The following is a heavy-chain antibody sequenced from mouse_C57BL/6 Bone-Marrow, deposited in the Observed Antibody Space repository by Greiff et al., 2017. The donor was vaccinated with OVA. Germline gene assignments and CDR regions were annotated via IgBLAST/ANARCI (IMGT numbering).Heavy chain of an antibody. D-gene: IGHD1-1*01. CDR2: IYPGSGST. V-gene: IGHV1-55*01. J-gene: IGHJ2*01. CDR1: GYTFTSYW. CDR3: ARSSTTPHFDY. Sequence: VQLQQSGAELVKPGASVKMSCKASGYTFTSYWITWVKQRPGQGLVWIGDIYPGSGSTNYNEKFKSKATLTVDTSSSTAYMQLSSLTSEDSAVYYCARSSTTPHFDYWGKGTTLTVSS.